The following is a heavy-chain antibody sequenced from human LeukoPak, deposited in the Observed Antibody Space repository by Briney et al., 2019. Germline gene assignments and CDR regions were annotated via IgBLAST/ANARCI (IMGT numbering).Heavy chain of an antibody. V-gene: IGHV1-2*02. J-gene: IGHJ4*02. D-gene: IGHD1-26*01. CDR3: ARVLGPTSYSDY. Sequence: GASVKVSCKASGYTFIVYYMHWVRQAPGQGLEWMGWINPNSGGTNYAQKFQGRVTMTWDTSISTAYMELSRLRSDDTAVYYCARVLGPTSYSDYWGQGTLVTVSS. CDR2: INPNSGGT. CDR1: GYTFIVYY.